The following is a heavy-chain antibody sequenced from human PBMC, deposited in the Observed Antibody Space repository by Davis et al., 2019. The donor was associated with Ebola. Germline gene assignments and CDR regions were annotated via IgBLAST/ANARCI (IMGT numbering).Heavy chain of an antibody. CDR1: GFTLSNYA. D-gene: IGHD6-13*01. V-gene: IGHV3-30-3*02. CDR3: AKNGAVAGTNYYYYMDV. J-gene: IGHJ6*03. CDR2: ISNQGSNK. Sequence: PGGSLRLSCAASGFTLSNYAMHRVRQAPGKGLEWVAVISNQGSNKYYADSVKGRFTISRDNSKNSLFVQMNSLRGEDTAVYYCAKNGAVAGTNYYYYMDVWGKGTTVTVSS.